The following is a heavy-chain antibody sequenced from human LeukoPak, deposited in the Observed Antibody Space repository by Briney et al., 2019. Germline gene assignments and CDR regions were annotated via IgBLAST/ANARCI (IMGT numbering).Heavy chain of an antibody. CDR2: ISAYNGNT. V-gene: IGHV1-18*01. CDR3: ARGERFLEWFDAFDI. J-gene: IGHJ3*02. Sequence: ASVKVSCKASGYTFTSYGISWVRQAPGQGLEWMGWISAYNGNTNYAQKLQGRVTMTTETSTSTAYMELRSLRSDDTAVYYCARGERFLEWFDAFDIWGQGTMVTVSS. D-gene: IGHD3-3*01. CDR1: GYTFTSYG.